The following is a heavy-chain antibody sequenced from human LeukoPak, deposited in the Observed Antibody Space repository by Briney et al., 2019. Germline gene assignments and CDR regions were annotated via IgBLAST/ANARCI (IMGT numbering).Heavy chain of an antibody. CDR1: GGSFSGYY. V-gene: IGHV4-30-4*08. CDR3: ARVSPNEVAATPGFDY. D-gene: IGHD2-15*01. J-gene: IGHJ4*02. CDR2: IYYSGST. Sequence: PSETLSLTCAVYGGSFSGYYWSWIRQPPGKGLEWIGYIYYSGSTYYNPSLKSRVTISVDTSKNQFSLKLSSVTAADTAVCYCARVSPNEVAATPGFDYWGQGTLVTVSS.